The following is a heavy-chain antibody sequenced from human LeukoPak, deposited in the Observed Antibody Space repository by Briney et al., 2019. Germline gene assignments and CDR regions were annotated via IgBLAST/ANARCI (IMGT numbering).Heavy chain of an antibody. V-gene: IGHV4-4*07. Sequence: KASETLSLTCTVSGGSISSYYWNWIRQPAGKGLKWIGRIYTSGSTNYNPSLKSRVTMSVDTSKNQFSLKLSSVTAADTAVYYCARIDPPVDYWGQGTLVTVSS. J-gene: IGHJ4*02. CDR3: ARIDPPVDY. CDR1: GGSISSYY. CDR2: IYTSGST.